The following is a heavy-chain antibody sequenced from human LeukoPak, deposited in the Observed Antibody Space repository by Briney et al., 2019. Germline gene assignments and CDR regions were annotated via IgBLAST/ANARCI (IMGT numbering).Heavy chain of an antibody. J-gene: IGHJ4*02. CDR2: ISSSSSYI. D-gene: IGHD5-18*01. V-gene: IGHV3-21*01. CDR1: GFTFSSYS. CDR3: ARVRGYSYAPFDY. Sequence: GGSLRLSCAASGFTFSSYSMNWVRQAPGKGLEWVSSISSSSSYIYYADSVKGRFTISRDNAKNSLYLQMNSLRAEDTAVYYCARVRGYSYAPFDYWGQGTLVTVS.